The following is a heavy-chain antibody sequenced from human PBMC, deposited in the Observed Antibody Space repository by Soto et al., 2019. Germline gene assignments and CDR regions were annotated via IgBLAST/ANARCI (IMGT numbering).Heavy chain of an antibody. D-gene: IGHD4-4*01. J-gene: IGHJ4*02. CDR2: IIPIFGTA. V-gene: IGHV1-69*01. CDR3: ARGGDYSNYGGMRDY. Sequence: QVQLVQSGAEVKKPGASVKVSCTASGGTFSSYAISWVRQAPGQGLEWMGGIIPIFGTANYAQQFQGRFTITADESTSTAYMELSSLRSEDTAVYYCARGGDYSNYGGMRDYWGQGPLVTVSS. CDR1: GGTFSSYA.